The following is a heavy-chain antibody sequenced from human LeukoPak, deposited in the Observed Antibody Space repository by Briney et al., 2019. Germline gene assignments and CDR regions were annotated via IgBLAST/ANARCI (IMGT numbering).Heavy chain of an antibody. D-gene: IGHD3-10*01. CDR3: TSFYYYGSGSYYNVYGAFDI. J-gene: IGHJ3*02. V-gene: IGHV3-49*04. CDR2: IRSKAYGGTT. CDR1: GFTFGDYA. Sequence: GRSLRLSRTASGFTFGDYAMSWVRQAPGKGLEWVGFIRSKAYGGTTEYAASVKGRFTISRDDSKSIAYLQMNSLKTEDTAVYYCTSFYYYGSGSYYNVYGAFDIWGQGTMVTVSS.